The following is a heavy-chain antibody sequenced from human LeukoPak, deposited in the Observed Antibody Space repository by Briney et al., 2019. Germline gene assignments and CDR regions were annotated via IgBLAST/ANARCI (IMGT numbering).Heavy chain of an antibody. CDR2: IKPDGSGK. CDR3: ATISAQTFDI. CDR1: GFSFRSHW. D-gene: IGHD5-24*01. Sequence: PGGSLRLSCVGSGFSFRSHWVNWVRQSPGKGLEWVANIKPDGSGKYYVDSARGRFTVSRDNAKNSAFLQMNSLRAEDTAIYYCATISAQTFDIWGQGTLVSVSS. V-gene: IGHV3-7*01. J-gene: IGHJ3*02.